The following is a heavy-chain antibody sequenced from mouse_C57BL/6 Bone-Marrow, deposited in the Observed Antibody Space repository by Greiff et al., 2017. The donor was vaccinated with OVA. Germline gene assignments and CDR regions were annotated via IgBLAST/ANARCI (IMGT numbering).Heavy chain of an antibody. D-gene: IGHD2-12*01. CDR3: ARSYYTWFAY. CDR1: GYTFTSYW. V-gene: IGHV1-64*01. CDR2: IHPNSGST. Sequence: VQLQQPGAELVKPGASVKLSCKASGYTFTSYWMHWVKQRPGQGLEWIGMIHPNSGSTNYNEKFKSKATLTVDKSSSTAYMQLSSLTSEDSAFYYCARSYYTWFAYWGQGTLVTVSA. J-gene: IGHJ3*01.